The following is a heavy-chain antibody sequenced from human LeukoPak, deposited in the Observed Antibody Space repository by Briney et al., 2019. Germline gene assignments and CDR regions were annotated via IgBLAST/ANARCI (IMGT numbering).Heavy chain of an antibody. D-gene: IGHD3-16*01. CDR1: GYTFTSYD. CDR2: MNPNSGNT. V-gene: IGHV1-8*01. J-gene: IGHJ4*02. CDR3: ARFRFALDY. Sequence: ASVKVSCKASGYTFTSYDINWVRQATGQGLEWMGWMNPNSGNTGYAQKFQGRVTMTRNTSISTADMEAISLRSGDTVESYCARFRFALDYWGQGNLVTVSS.